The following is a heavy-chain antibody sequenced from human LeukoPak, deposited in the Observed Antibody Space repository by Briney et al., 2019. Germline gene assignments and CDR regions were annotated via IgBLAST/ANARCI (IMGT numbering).Heavy chain of an antibody. V-gene: IGHV4-34*01. J-gene: IGHJ5*02. CDR3: ARGLVDFRELFYNWFDP. Sequence: SETLSLTCAVYGGSFSGCYWSWIRQPPGKGLEWIGEINHSGSTNYNPSLKSRVTISVDTSKNQFSLKLSSVTAADTAVYYCARGLVDFRELFYNWFDPWGQGTLVTVSS. D-gene: IGHD3-10*01. CDR1: GGSFSGCY. CDR2: INHSGST.